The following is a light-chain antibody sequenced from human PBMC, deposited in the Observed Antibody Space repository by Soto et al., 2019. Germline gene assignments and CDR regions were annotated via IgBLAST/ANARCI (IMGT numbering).Light chain of an antibody. J-gene: IGKJ5*01. CDR3: QHFGGTTFT. CDR2: GAS. Sequence: EIVLTQSPATLSSFPGDRVTLSCRASQYINTRLAWYQHRPGQAPRLLIYGASNRATGIPDRFSGSGSGTDFTLTISRLEPGDFAVYYCQHFGGTTFTFGQGTRLEIK. CDR1: QYINTR. V-gene: IGKV3-20*01.